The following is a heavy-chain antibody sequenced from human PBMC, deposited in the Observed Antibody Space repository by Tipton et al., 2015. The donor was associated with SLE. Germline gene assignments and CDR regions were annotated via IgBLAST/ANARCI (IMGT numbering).Heavy chain of an antibody. D-gene: IGHD6-13*01. CDR1: GFTFSNAW. Sequence: GSLRLSCAASGFTFSNAWMSWVRQAPGKGLEWVSAISGSGGSTYYADSVKGRFTISRDNSKNTLYLQMNSLRAEDTAVYYCAKDRAAARPGYWGQGTLVTVSS. J-gene: IGHJ4*02. CDR2: ISGSGGST. V-gene: IGHV3-23*01. CDR3: AKDRAAARPGY.